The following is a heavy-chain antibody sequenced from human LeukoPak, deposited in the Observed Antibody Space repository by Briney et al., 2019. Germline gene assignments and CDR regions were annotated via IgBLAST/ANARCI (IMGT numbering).Heavy chain of an antibody. CDR1: GVTFSSSA. J-gene: IGHJ4*02. CDR3: AKQLGYCSDGSCYFPY. D-gene: IGHD2-15*01. Sequence: PGGSVRLSCAASGVTFSSSAMSWVRQAPGKGLQWVLAISNNGGYTYYADSVQGRFTISRDNSKSTLCLQMNSLRAEDTAVYYCAKQLGYCSDGSCYFPYWGQGTLVTVSS. CDR2: ISNNGGYT. V-gene: IGHV3-23*01.